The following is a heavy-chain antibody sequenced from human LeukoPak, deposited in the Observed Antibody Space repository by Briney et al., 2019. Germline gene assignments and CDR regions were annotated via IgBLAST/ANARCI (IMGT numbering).Heavy chain of an antibody. J-gene: IGHJ6*03. CDR1: GGSISSYY. V-gene: IGHV4-59*01. Sequence: SETLSLTCTVSGGSISSYYWSWIRQPPGKGLEWIGYIYYSGSTNYNPSLKSRVAISVDTSKNQFSLKLSSVTAADTAVYYCAREVTGVFRYYYYMDVWGKGTTVTVSS. D-gene: IGHD6-13*01. CDR3: AREVTGVFRYYYYMDV. CDR2: IYYSGST.